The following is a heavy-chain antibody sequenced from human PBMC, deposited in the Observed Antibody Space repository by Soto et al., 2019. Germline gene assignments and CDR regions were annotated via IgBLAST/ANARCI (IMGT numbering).Heavy chain of an antibody. D-gene: IGHD2-21*02. J-gene: IGHJ2*01. CDR2: IYYSGST. CDR1: GGSISSYY. V-gene: IGHV4-59*01. CDR3: ARDMSAYCGGDCYSDPIWYFDL. Sequence: QVQLQESGPGLVKPSETLSLTCTVSGGSISSYYWSWIRQPPGKGLEWIGYIYYSGSTNYTPSLKSRLTMTVDTSRNQFSRMLSSVAAAVTAVYYCARDMSAYCGGDCYSDPIWYFDLCGRGTLVTFSS.